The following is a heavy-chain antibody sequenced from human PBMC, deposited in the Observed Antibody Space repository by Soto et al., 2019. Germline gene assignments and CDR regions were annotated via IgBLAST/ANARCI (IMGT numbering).Heavy chain of an antibody. J-gene: IGHJ4*02. Sequence: QVQLQESGPGLVKPSQTLSLTCTVSGGSISSGGYYWSWIRQHPGKGLEWIGYIYYSGRTYYNPSLKRRFTISVDTSQNQFPLKLSSVTAADTAVYYCARASVGFGVLLGVAHDYWGQGTLVTVSS. CDR1: GGSISSGGYY. V-gene: IGHV4-31*03. CDR2: IYYSGRT. CDR3: ARASVGFGVLLGVAHDY. D-gene: IGHD3-10*01.